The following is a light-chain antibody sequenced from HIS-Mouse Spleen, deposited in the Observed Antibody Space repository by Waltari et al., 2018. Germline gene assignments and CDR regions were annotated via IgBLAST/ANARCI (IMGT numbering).Light chain of an antibody. CDR2: DAS. V-gene: IGKV3-11*01. CDR1: QSVSSY. J-gene: IGKJ4*01. CDR3: QQRSNWPPEGT. Sequence: EIVLTQSPATLSLSPGERATLSCRASQSVSSYLAWYQQKPGQAPRLLIYDASNRATGMPARLSGSGSGTDFTLTISSLEPEDFAVYYCQQRSNWPPEGTFGGGTKVEIK.